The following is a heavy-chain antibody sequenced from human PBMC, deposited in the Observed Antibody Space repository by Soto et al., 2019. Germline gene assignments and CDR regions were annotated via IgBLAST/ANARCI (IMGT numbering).Heavy chain of an antibody. CDR3: ARSGEHPLDY. CDR1: GYAFPHYV. CDR2: STHTGNT. Sequence: VKVSCKTSGYAFPHYVINWVRQAPGHGLEWMGFSTHTGNTNYAQNFQGRVVLTTDTSTSTAYMEVTSLRSDDTAVYYCARSGEHPLDYWGQGTPVTVSS. D-gene: IGHD1-26*01. V-gene: IGHV1-18*01. J-gene: IGHJ4*02.